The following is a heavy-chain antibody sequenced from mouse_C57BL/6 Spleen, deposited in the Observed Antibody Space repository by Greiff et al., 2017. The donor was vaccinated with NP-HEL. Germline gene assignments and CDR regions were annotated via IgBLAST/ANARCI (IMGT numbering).Heavy chain of an antibody. V-gene: IGHV14-4*01. Sequence: EVQLQQSGAELVRPGASVKLSCTASGFNIKDDYMHWVKQRPEQGLEWIGWIDPENGDTEYASKFQGKATITADTSSNTAYLQLSSLTSEDTAVYYCTTLRERAFDYWGQGTTLTVSS. CDR1: GFNIKDDY. CDR2: IDPENGDT. CDR3: TTLRERAFDY. J-gene: IGHJ2*01.